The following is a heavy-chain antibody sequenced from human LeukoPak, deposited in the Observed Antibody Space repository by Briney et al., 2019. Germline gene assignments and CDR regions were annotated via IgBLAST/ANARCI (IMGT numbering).Heavy chain of an antibody. CDR1: GASISNYY. Sequence: PSETLSLTCIVSGASISNYYWTWIRQPPGKGLEWIGYISSSGSTEYNPSLKSRVIISVDRSKNNFSLKVSSVTAADTAVYFCATGADSAKIRTWGQGSLVTVSS. V-gene: IGHV4-59*01. D-gene: IGHD5-18*01. CDR2: ISSSGST. CDR3: ATGADSAKIRT. J-gene: IGHJ4*02.